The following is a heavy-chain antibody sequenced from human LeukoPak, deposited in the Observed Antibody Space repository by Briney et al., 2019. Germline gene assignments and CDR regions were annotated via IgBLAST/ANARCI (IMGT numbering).Heavy chain of an antibody. V-gene: IGHV4-39*01. Sequence: SETLSLTXTVSGGSISSSSYYWGWIRQPPGKGLEWIGSIYYSGSTYYNPSLKSRVTISVDTSKNQFSLKLSSVTAADTAVYYCVRLQVAGSEALDYWGQGTLVTVSS. CDR3: VRLQVAGSEALDY. J-gene: IGHJ4*02. D-gene: IGHD6-19*01. CDR2: IYYSGST. CDR1: GGSISSSSYY.